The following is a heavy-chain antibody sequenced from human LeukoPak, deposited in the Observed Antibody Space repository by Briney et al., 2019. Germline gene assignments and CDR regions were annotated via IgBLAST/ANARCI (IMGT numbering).Heavy chain of an antibody. CDR3: ARGGWFGEFYYFDY. CDR2: IYYRGST. Sequence: TSETLSLTCTVSGGSISSYYWIWIRQPRGKGLEWIGYIYYRGSTNYNPSLKSRVTISVDTSKNQFALKLSSVTAADTAVYYCARGGWFGEFYYFDYWGQGTLVTVSS. D-gene: IGHD3-10*01. V-gene: IGHV4-59*08. CDR1: GGSISSYY. J-gene: IGHJ4*02.